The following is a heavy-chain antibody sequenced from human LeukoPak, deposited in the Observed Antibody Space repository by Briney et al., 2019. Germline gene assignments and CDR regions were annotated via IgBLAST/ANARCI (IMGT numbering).Heavy chain of an antibody. J-gene: IGHJ4*02. Sequence: GGSLRLSCAASGFTFSSYSMNWVRQAPGKGLEWVSFISTSSSYIYYADSVKGRFTISRDNAKNSLYLQMNSLRAEDTAVYYCARVEGWLQSYYFDYWGQGTLVTVSS. CDR2: ISTSSSYI. CDR3: ARVEGWLQSYYFDY. D-gene: IGHD5-24*01. CDR1: GFTFSSYS. V-gene: IGHV3-21*01.